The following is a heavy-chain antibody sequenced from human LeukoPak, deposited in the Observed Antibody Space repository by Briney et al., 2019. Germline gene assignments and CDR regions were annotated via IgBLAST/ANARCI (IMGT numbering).Heavy chain of an antibody. Sequence: GGSLRLSCAASGFTFSSYAMSWVRLAPGRGLEWVSAISGSGGSTHYADSVKGRFTISRDNSKNTLYLQMNSLRAEDTAVYYCLPVLRYFDWGPFAFDYWGQGTLVTVSS. CDR1: GFTFSSYA. V-gene: IGHV3-23*01. CDR3: LPVLRYFDWGPFAFDY. J-gene: IGHJ4*02. CDR2: ISGSGGST. D-gene: IGHD3-9*01.